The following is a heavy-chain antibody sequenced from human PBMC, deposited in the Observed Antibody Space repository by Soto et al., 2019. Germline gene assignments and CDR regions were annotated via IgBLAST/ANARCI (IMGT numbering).Heavy chain of an antibody. CDR3: ARPRTSNSGWYEDAFDI. CDR2: ISSSSSYI. Sequence: GGSLRLSCAASGFTFSSYSMNWVRQAPGKGLEWVSSISSSSSYIYYADSVKGRFTISRDNAKNSLYLQMNSLRAEDTAVYYCARPRTSNSGWYEDAFDIWGQGTMVTVSS. V-gene: IGHV3-21*01. CDR1: GFTFSSYS. D-gene: IGHD6-19*01. J-gene: IGHJ3*02.